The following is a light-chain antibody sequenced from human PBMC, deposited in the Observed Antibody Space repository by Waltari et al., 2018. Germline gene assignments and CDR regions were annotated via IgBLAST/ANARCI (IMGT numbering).Light chain of an antibody. Sequence: DIQVTQSPSSLSASVGDRATITCRASRGINNFLAWYQQKPGKVPKLLSYAASTLQSGVPSRFSGSGSGTDFTLTISSLQPEDVATYYCQKYSSAPPTFGQGTQVEIK. V-gene: IGKV1-27*01. J-gene: IGKJ1*01. CDR3: QKYSSAPPT. CDR2: AAS. CDR1: RGINNF.